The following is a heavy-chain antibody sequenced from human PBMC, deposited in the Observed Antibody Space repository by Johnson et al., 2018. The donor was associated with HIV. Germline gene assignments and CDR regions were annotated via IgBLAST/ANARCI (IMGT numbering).Heavy chain of an antibody. V-gene: IGHV3-9*01. CDR3: GRAKGNSYSGSGHDAFDI. Sequence: VQLVESGGGVVQPGRSLRLSCAASGFTFDDYAMHWVRQAPGKGLEWVSGISWNSGSIGYADSVKGRFTISRDNSKNMLFLQLNSLRAEDTAVYYCGRAKGNSYSGSGHDAFDIWGRGTIVTVSS. J-gene: IGHJ3*02. D-gene: IGHD3-10*01. CDR1: GFTFDDYA. CDR2: ISWNSGSI.